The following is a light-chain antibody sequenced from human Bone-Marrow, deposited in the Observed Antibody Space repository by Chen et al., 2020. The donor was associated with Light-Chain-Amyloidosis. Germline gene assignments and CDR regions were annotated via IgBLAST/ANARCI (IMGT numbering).Light chain of an antibody. CDR1: SGDVGGYDY. Sequence: QSALTQPPSASGPPGQSVTISCTGTSGDVGGYDYVSWYQQHPGKAPKLLIYDVTNRPSGVPDRFAGSKSGNTASLTVSGLQAEDEADYYCCSYAGSNNFYVFGTGTKVSVL. J-gene: IGLJ1*01. V-gene: IGLV2-8*01. CDR2: DVT. CDR3: CSYAGSNNFYV.